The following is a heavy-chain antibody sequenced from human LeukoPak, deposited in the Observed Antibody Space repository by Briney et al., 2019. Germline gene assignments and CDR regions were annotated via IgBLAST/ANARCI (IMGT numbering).Heavy chain of an antibody. D-gene: IGHD5-18*01. V-gene: IGHV1-2*02. CDR1: GYTFTVYY. CDR3: ARDGGTAMGVIDY. Sequence: GASVKVSFKTSGYTFTVYYMHWVRQAPGQGLEWMGWINSNSGDTNYAQKFQGRVTMTRDTSISTAYMELSRLRSDDSAVYYCARDGGTAMGVIDYWGQGILVTVSS. CDR2: INSNSGDT. J-gene: IGHJ4*02.